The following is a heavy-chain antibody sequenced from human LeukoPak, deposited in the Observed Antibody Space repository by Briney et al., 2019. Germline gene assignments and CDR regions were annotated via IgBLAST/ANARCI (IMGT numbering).Heavy chain of an antibody. Sequence: GGSLRLSCAASGSTFSSYGMHWVRQAPGKGLEWVAFIRYDGSNKYYADSVKGRFTISRDNSKNTLYLQMNGLRAQDTAVYYCAKDTTPPKAGFDPWGQGTLVTVSS. V-gene: IGHV3-30*02. CDR3: AKDTTPPKAGFDP. J-gene: IGHJ5*02. CDR1: GSTFSSYG. CDR2: IRYDGSNK. D-gene: IGHD1-14*01.